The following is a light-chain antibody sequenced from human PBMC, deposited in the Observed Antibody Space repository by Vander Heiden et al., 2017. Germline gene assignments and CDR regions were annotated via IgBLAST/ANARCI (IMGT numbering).Light chain of an antibody. CDR3: QQYYSRFRR. Sequence: IGMTQSPDSLAVSLGERATINCKSSQSVLSSSNNKNYLAWYQQKPGQPPKLLIYWASTRESGVPDRFSGSGSGTDFTLTISSLQAEDVAVYYCQQYYSRFRRFGQGTKVEFK. CDR2: WAS. J-gene: IGKJ1*01. V-gene: IGKV4-1*01. CDR1: QSVLSSSNNKNY.